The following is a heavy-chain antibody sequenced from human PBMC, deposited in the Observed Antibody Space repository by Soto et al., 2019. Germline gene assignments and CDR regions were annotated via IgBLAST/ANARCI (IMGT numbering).Heavy chain of an antibody. CDR3: AKGVQRFTRYYMDV. CDR2: ILYDGKNK. J-gene: IGHJ6*03. V-gene: IGHV3-30*18. D-gene: IGHD2-15*01. CDR1: GFTFISYG. Sequence: QGQLVESGGGVVQPGGSLRLSCAASGFTFISYGMHWVRQAPGKGLEWVAFILYDGKNKDYADSVKGRFTISRDNTNNPLYVQTNSLRPEDTAVYYFAKGVQRFTRYYMDVWGQGTTVAVS.